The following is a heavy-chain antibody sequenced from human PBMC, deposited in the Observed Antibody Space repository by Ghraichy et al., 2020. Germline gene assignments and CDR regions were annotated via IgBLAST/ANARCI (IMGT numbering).Heavy chain of an antibody. Sequence: ASVKVSCKVSGYTLTELSMHWVRQAPGKGLEWMGGFDPEDGETIYAQKFQGRVTMTEDTSTDTAYMELSSLRSEDTAVYYCATVRYYDSSGYYRPYFDYWGQGTLVTVSS. D-gene: IGHD3-22*01. CDR3: ATVRYYDSSGYYRPYFDY. V-gene: IGHV1-24*01. CDR1: GYTLTELS. J-gene: IGHJ4*02. CDR2: FDPEDGET.